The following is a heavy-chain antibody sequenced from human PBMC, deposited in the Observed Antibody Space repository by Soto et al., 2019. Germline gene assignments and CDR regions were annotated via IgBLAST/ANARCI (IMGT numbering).Heavy chain of an antibody. Sequence: PGGSLRLSCAASGLTFSSYGMHWVRQAPGKGLEWVAVISYDGSNKYYADSVKGRFTIPRDNSKNTLYLQMNSLRAEDTAVYYCAKDFESQIRGSSPRSDYWGQGTLVTVSS. CDR2: ISYDGSNK. J-gene: IGHJ4*02. CDR3: AKDFESQIRGSSPRSDY. V-gene: IGHV3-30*18. CDR1: GLTFSSYG. D-gene: IGHD6-6*01.